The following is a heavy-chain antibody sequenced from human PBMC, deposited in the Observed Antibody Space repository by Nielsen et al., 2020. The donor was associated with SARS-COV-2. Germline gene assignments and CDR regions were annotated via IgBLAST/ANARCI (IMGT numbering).Heavy chain of an antibody. D-gene: IGHD1-26*01. CDR2: INPSGGST. CDR3: AREPRAPSSGKLFDY. Sequence: ASVKVSCKASGYTFTSYYMHWVLQAPGKGLEWMGIINPSGGSTSYAQKFQGRVTMTRDTSTSTVYMELSSLRSEDTAVYYCAREPRAPSSGKLFDYWGQGTLVTVSS. V-gene: IGHV1-46*01. CDR1: GYTFTSYY. J-gene: IGHJ4*02.